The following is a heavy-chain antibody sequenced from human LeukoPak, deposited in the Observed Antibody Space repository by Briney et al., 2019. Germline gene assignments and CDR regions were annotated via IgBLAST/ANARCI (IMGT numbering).Heavy chain of an antibody. CDR1: GGSISTYS. Sequence: SETLSLTCIVSGGSISTYSWSWIRQPAGKGLEWSGRIYRSGTTNYNPSLKSRVTMSVDTSKNQFSLKLTSVTAADMAVYYCARDDSSQGMGGTFYYWGQGTQVTVSS. CDR2: IYRSGTT. V-gene: IGHV4-4*07. CDR3: ARDDSSQGMGGTFYY. D-gene: IGHD6-19*01. J-gene: IGHJ4*02.